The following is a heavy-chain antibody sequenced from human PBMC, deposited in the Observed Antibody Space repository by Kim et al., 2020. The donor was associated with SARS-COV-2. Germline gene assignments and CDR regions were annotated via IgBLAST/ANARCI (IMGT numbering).Heavy chain of an antibody. V-gene: IGHV4-31*03. J-gene: IGHJ3*02. CDR1: GGSISSGGYY. D-gene: IGHD1-1*01. CDR2: IYYSGST. Sequence: SETLSLTCTVSGGSISSGGYYWSWIRQHPGKGLEWIGYIYYSGSTYYNPSLKSRVTISVDTSKNQFSLKLSSVTAADTAVYYCARTGSGGAFDIWGQGTMVTVSS. CDR3: ARTGSGGAFDI.